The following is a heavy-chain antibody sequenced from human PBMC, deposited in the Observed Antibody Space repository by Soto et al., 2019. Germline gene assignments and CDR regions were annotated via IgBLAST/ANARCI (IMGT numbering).Heavy chain of an antibody. CDR1: GFALSTTGMA. CDR2: AYWDDDR. CDR3: AHRRKVACVWYTFDY. J-gene: IGHJ4*02. V-gene: IGHV2-5*02. D-gene: IGHD6-19*01. Sequence: QITLRESGPTLVKPTQTLTLTCTFSGFALSTTGMAVGWIRQPPGKALEWLALAYWDDDRHYNPSLGNRLTITKDTSRNQVVLTMTNMDPVDTATYYCAHRRKVACVWYTFDYWGQGILVTVSS.